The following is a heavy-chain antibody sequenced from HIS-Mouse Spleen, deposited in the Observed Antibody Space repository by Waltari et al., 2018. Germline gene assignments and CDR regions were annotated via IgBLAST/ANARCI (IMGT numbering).Heavy chain of an antibody. CDR1: GFTFISYG. V-gene: IGHV3-30*18. Sequence: QVQLVESGGGVVQPGRSLRLSCAASGFTFISYGMTWGRQAPGKGLEWVAVISYDGSNKYYADSVKGRLTISRDNSKNTLYLQMNSLRAEDTAVYYCAKASSGWLDYWGQGTLVTVSS. CDR2: ISYDGSNK. D-gene: IGHD6-19*01. J-gene: IGHJ4*02. CDR3: AKASSGWLDY.